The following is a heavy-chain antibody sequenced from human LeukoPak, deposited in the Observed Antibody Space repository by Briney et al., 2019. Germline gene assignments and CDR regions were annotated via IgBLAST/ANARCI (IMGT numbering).Heavy chain of an antibody. CDR2: ISGSGGST. CDR3: ARGKGNYPFDY. J-gene: IGHJ4*02. CDR1: GFTFSSYA. D-gene: IGHD1-7*01. V-gene: IGHV3-23*01. Sequence: GGSLRLSCAASGFTFSSYAVNWVRQAPGKGLEWVSAISGSGGSTYYADSVKGRFTISRDNSKDTVYLQMNSLRAEDTAIYDCARGKGNYPFDYWGQGTLVTVSS.